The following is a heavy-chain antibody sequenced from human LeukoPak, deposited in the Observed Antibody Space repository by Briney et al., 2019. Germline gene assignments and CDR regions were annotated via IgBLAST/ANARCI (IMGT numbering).Heavy chain of an antibody. D-gene: IGHD6-19*01. CDR3: ARAVDNSGWNYYWYFDL. CDR2: IYSGGYT. J-gene: IGHJ2*01. CDR1: GVSFSRNY. Sequence: SETLSLTCTLSGVSFSRNYWSWIRQPPGKGLEWIGSIYSGGYTDYNPSLKSRVNISVDVSKNQFSLKLSSVTAADTAVYYCARAVDNSGWNYYWYFDLWGRGTLVTVSS. V-gene: IGHV4-59*01.